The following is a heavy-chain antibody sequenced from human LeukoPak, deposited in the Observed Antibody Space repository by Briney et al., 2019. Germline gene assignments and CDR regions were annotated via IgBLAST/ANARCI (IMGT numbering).Heavy chain of an antibody. CDR1: GFTFSSYA. CDR3: AKSMYYDSSGYYHDAFDI. V-gene: IGHV3-23*01. CDR2: ISGSGGST. J-gene: IGHJ3*02. Sequence: PGGSLRLSCTASGFTFSSYAMSWVRQAPGKGLEWVSAISGSGGSTYYADSVKGRFTISRDNSKNTLYLQMNSLRAEDTAVYYCAKSMYYDSSGYYHDAFDIWGQGTMVTVSS. D-gene: IGHD3-22*01.